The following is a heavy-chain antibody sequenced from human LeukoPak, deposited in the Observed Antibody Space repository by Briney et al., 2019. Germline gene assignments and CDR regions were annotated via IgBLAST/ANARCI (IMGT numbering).Heavy chain of an antibody. V-gene: IGHV4-39*01. Sequence: SETLSLTCTVSGGSISSSSYYWGWIRQPPGKGLEWIGSIYYSGSTYYNPSLKSRVTISVDTSKNQFSLKLSSVTAADTAVYYCVAGTAMVMDWFDPWGQGTPVTVSS. D-gene: IGHD5-18*01. J-gene: IGHJ5*02. CDR3: VAGTAMVMDWFDP. CDR2: IYYSGST. CDR1: GGSISSSSYY.